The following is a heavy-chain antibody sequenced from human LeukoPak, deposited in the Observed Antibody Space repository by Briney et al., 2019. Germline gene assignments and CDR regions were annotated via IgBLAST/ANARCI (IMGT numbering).Heavy chain of an antibody. J-gene: IGHJ6*03. Sequence: SGGSLRLSCAASGFTFSSYSMNWVRQAPGKGLEWVSSISSSSRSYIYYADSVKGRFTISRDNAKNSLYLQMNSLGAEDTAVYYCAREHSGYDFPGRDYYYMDVWGKGTTVTVSS. CDR3: AREHSGYDFPGRDYYYMDV. CDR1: GFTFSSYS. D-gene: IGHD5-12*01. V-gene: IGHV3-21*01. CDR2: ISSSSRSYI.